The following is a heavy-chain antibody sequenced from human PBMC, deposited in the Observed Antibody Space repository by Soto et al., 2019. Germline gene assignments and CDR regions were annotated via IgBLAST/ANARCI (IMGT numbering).Heavy chain of an antibody. V-gene: IGHV3-30-3*01. CDR1: GSTLCRYG. CDR2: VSYGGSNK. D-gene: IGHD3-22*01. J-gene: IGHJ4*02. Sequence: CMELSCAPSGSTLCRYGMHGVRKDPGTVLEWVAVVSYGGSNKYYADSVKGRFTISSDNSKNTLYLQMNSLRAEDTAVYYCARGHYDSSGYPGNSPPLWWGQGTLV. CDR3: ARGHYDSSGYPGNSPPLW.